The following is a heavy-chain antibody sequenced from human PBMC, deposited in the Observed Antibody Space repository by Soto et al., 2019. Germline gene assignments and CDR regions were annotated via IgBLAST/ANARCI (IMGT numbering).Heavy chain of an antibody. D-gene: IGHD3-10*01. Sequence: GGSLRLSCAASGFTVSSNYMSWVRQAPGKGLEWVSVIYSGGSTYYADSVKGRFTISRHNSKNTLYLQMNSLRAEDTAVYYCARVYGSKPYYYYYMDVWGKGTTVTVSS. V-gene: IGHV3-53*04. J-gene: IGHJ6*03. CDR2: IYSGGST. CDR1: GFTVSSNY. CDR3: ARVYGSKPYYYYYMDV.